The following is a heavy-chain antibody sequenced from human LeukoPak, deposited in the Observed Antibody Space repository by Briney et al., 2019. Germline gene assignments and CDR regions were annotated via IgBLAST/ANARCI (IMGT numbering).Heavy chain of an antibody. Sequence: PSETLSLTCTVSDYSISSHYYWGWIRQPPGKGLDWIGSIYHSGSTNYSPSLKSRVTISVDTSKDQFSLKLSSVTAADTAVYYCARAGTSDYDFDYWGQGTLVTVSS. CDR3: ARAGTSDYDFDY. CDR2: IYHSGST. V-gene: IGHV4-38-2*02. D-gene: IGHD4-17*01. J-gene: IGHJ4*02. CDR1: DYSISSHYY.